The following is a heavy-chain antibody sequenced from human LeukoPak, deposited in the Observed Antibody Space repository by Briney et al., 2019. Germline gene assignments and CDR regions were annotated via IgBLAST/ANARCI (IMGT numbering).Heavy chain of an antibody. Sequence: ASVKVSCKASGYTFTNYAIHWVRQAPGQRLEWMGWINAGNGNTKYSQKFQGRVTMTRDTSTSTVYMELSSLRSEDTAVYYCARDPNYDFWSGANFDYWGQGTLVTVSS. J-gene: IGHJ4*02. CDR2: INAGNGNT. CDR1: GYTFTNYA. CDR3: ARDPNYDFWSGANFDY. D-gene: IGHD3-3*01. V-gene: IGHV1-3*01.